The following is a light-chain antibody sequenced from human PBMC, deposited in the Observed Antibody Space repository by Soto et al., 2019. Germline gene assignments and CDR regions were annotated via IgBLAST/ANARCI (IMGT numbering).Light chain of an antibody. CDR3: QQYGNFPLT. CDR1: QGTSNY. V-gene: IGKV1-33*01. J-gene: IGKJ4*01. Sequence: DIQMTQSPSSLSASVGDRVTITCQASQGTSNYLNWYQQKPGKAPKLLIYDASNLETGVPSRFSGSGSRSDFTFIISSLQSEDSATYSCQQYGNFPLTFGGGTKVEIK. CDR2: DAS.